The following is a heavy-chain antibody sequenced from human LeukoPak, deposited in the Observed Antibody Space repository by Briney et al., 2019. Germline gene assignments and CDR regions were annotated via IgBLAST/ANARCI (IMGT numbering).Heavy chain of an antibody. D-gene: IGHD2-15*01. Sequence: SVKVSCKASGGTFSSYAISWVRQAPGQGLEWMGRIIPILGIANYAQKFQGRVTITADKSTSTAYMELSSLRSEDTAVYYCASLVVAATEGSHYDYWGQGTLVTASS. V-gene: IGHV1-69*04. J-gene: IGHJ4*02. CDR3: ASLVVAATEGSHYDY. CDR2: IIPILGIA. CDR1: GGTFSSYA.